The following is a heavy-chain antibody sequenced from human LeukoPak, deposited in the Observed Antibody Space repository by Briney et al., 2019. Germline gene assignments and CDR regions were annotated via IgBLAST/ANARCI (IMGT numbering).Heavy chain of an antibody. Sequence: GGSLRLSCAASEFSVGSNYMTWVRQAPGKGLEWVSLIYSGGSTYYADSVKDRFTISRDNSKNTLYLQMGSLRAEDMAVYYCTRESSYNSSGYWRPFDYWGQGTLVTVS. CDR3: TRESSYNSSGYWRPFDY. D-gene: IGHD3-22*01. J-gene: IGHJ4*02. CDR1: EFSVGSNY. CDR2: IYSGGST. V-gene: IGHV3-66*01.